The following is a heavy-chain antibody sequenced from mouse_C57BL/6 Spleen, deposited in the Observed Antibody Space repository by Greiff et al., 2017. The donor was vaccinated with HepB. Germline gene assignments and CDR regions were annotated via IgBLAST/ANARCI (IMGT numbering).Heavy chain of an antibody. CDR1: GYTFSDYG. J-gene: IGHJ2*01. Sequence: EVQRVQPGGGLVKPGGSLKLSCAASGYTFSDYGMHWVRQAPEKGLEWVAYISSGSSTIYYADTMKGRYTIARDKAKNTLILQMTSLRSEDTAMCYCARRRKTYYSNYEDYFDYWGQGTTLTVSS. CDR3: ARRRKTYYSNYEDYFDY. D-gene: IGHD2-5*01. V-gene: IGHV5-17*01. CDR2: ISSGSSTI.